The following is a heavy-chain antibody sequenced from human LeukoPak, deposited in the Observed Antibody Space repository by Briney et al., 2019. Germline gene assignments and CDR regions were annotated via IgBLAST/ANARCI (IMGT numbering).Heavy chain of an antibody. CDR2: ISAYNGNT. Sequence: ASVKVSCKASGYTFTSYGISWVRQAPGQGLEWMGWISAYNGNTNYAQKLQGRVTMTTDTSTSTAYMELRSLRSDDTAVCYCARGCSSTSCLNWFDPWGQGTLVTVSS. J-gene: IGHJ5*02. CDR1: GYTFTSYG. CDR3: ARGCSSTSCLNWFDP. V-gene: IGHV1-18*01. D-gene: IGHD2-2*01.